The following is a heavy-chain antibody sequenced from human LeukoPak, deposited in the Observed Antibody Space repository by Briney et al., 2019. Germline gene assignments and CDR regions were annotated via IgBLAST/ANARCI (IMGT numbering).Heavy chain of an antibody. Sequence: GWSLTLSCASSGFTFSSYGMHWVRQAPGKGLDGVAVISYDGSNKYYADSVKGRFTISRENYKNTLYLQMNSLRAEERGVYYCVKLGYCSGGSCSTFDYWGQGTLVTVSS. D-gene: IGHD2-15*01. CDR1: GFTFSSYG. J-gene: IGHJ4*02. CDR2: ISYDGSNK. V-gene: IGHV3-30*18. CDR3: VKLGYCSGGSCSTFDY.